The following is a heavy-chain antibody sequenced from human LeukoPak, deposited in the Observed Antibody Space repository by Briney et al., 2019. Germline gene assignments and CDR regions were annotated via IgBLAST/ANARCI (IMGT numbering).Heavy chain of an antibody. J-gene: IGHJ4*02. CDR2: IYYSGST. CDR1: GGSISSSSYY. CDR3: ARPHVEMATTNFDY. Sequence: SETLSLPCTVSGGSISSSSYYWGWIRQPPGKGLEWIGSIYYSGSTYYNPSLKSRVTISVDTSKNQFSLKLSSVTAADTAVYYCARPHVEMATTNFDYWGQGTLVTVSS. D-gene: IGHD5-24*01. V-gene: IGHV4-39*01.